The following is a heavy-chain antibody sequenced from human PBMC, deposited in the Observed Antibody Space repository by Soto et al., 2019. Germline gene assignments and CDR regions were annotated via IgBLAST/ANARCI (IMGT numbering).Heavy chain of an antibody. V-gene: IGHV3-7*01. CDR3: ARDQLRFLEWLSYYYYYMDV. Sequence: PVGSLRLSCAASGFTFSSYWMSWVCQAPGKGLEWVANIKQDGSEKYYVDSVKGRFTISRDNAKNSLYLQMNSLRAEDTAVYYCARDQLRFLEWLSYYYYYMDVWGKGTTVTVSS. D-gene: IGHD3-3*01. J-gene: IGHJ6*03. CDR2: IKQDGSEK. CDR1: GFTFSSYW.